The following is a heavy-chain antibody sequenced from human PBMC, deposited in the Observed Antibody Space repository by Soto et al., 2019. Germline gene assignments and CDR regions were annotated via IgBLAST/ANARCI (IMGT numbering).Heavy chain of an antibody. CDR1: GFTFSSYA. J-gene: IGHJ4*02. CDR3: AKVVVASISFFDY. CDR2: ISGSGGST. Sequence: GGSLRLSCAASGFTFSSYAMSWVRQAPGKGLEWVSAISGSGGSTYYADSVRGRFTISRDNSKNTLFLQMNSLRADDTAVYYCAKVVVASISFFDYWGQGTLVTVSS. D-gene: IGHD2-15*01. V-gene: IGHV3-23*01.